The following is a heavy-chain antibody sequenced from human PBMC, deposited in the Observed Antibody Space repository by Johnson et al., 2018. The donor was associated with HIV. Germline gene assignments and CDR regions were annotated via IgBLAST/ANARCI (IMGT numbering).Heavy chain of an antibody. V-gene: IGHV3-30-3*01. D-gene: IGHD6-13*01. Sequence: QEQLVESGGGVVQPGRSLRLSCAASGFTFSSYAMHWVRQAPGKGLEWVAVISYDGSNKYYADSVKGRFTISRDNSKNTLDLQMNSLSAEDTAVYYCASEATYSSSWYHDVVDIWCQGTMVTVSS. J-gene: IGHJ3*02. CDR1: GFTFSSYA. CDR2: ISYDGSNK. CDR3: ASEATYSSSWYHDVVDI.